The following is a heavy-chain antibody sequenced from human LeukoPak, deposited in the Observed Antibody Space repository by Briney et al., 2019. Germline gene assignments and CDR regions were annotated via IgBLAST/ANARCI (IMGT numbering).Heavy chain of an antibody. Sequence: GRSLRLSCAASRFKFSAHAMHWVRQAPGKGLEWVAFISYDGSKKYYADSVQGRFTISRDNSKNTLYLQMNSLRAEDTAVYYCARNSEREYWFDPWGQGTLVTVSS. J-gene: IGHJ5*02. CDR3: ARNSEREYWFDP. V-gene: IGHV3-30-3*01. CDR1: RFKFSAHA. CDR2: ISYDGSKK.